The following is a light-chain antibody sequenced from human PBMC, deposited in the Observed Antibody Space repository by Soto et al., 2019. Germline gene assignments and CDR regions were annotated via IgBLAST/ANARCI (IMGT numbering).Light chain of an antibody. Sequence: DIQMTQSPSSLTASIGDRVTISCRASQGFSNSLAWYQQKPGKVPTLLIYGAFILQSGVPSRFSGSGSGTEFTLTISCLQPEDVAPYCCQKYDSDPLTFGGGTKVEIK. CDR2: GAF. V-gene: IGKV1-27*01. CDR3: QKYDSDPLT. CDR1: QGFSNS. J-gene: IGKJ4*01.